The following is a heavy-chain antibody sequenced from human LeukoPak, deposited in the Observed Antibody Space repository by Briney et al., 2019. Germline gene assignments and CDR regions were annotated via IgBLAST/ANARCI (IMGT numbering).Heavy chain of an antibody. V-gene: IGHV4-39*02. J-gene: IGHJ5*02. Sequence: PSETLSLTCTVSGGSISSSSYYWGWIRQPPGKGLEWIGSIYYSGSTYYNPSLKSRVTISVDTSKNQFSLKLSSVTAADTAVYYCARDNSQGDSAWWFDPWGQGTLVTVSS. D-gene: IGHD1-26*01. CDR1: GGSISSSSYY. CDR2: IYYSGST. CDR3: ARDNSQGDSAWWFDP.